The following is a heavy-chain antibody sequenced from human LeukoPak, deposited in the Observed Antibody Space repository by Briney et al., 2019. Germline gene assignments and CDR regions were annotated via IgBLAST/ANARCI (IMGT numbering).Heavy chain of an antibody. CDR1: GYTFATNYY. V-gene: IGHV1-46*01. D-gene: IGHD3-22*01. CDR2: INPSVGST. CDR3: ARDRLHYYDSSGLDI. Sequence: ASVKVSCKASGYTFATNYYMHWVRQAPGQGLEWMGIINPSVGSTTYAQKFQGRVTMTRDMSTRTVYMDLSSLRSEDTAIYYCARDRLHYYDSSGLDIWGQGTMVTVSS. J-gene: IGHJ3*02.